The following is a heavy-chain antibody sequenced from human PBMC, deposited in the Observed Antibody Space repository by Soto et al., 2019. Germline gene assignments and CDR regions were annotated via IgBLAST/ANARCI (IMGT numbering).Heavy chain of an antibody. J-gene: IGHJ5*02. CDR1: GYTFTSYG. D-gene: IGHD5-12*01. CDR3: ATSYDSGFDP. V-gene: IGHV1-18*04. CDR2: ISVYNGNT. Sequence: ASVKVSCKASGYTFTSYGISWVRQAPGQGLEWMGWISVYNGNTDYAQKFQGRVTMTTDTSTSTAYMELRSLRSDDTAVYYCATSYDSGFDPWGQGTLVTVSS.